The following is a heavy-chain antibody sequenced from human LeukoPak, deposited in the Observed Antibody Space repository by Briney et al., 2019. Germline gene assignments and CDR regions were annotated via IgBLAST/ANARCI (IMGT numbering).Heavy chain of an antibody. CDR2: ISGSGGST. CDR3: AKKGTYYYDSSGYQFDC. CDR1: GFTFSSYA. V-gene: IGHV3-23*01. Sequence: GGSLRLSYAASGFTFSSYAMSWVRQAPGKGLEWVSAISGSGGSTYYADSVKGRFTISRDNSKNTLYLQMNNLRAEDTAVYYCAKKGTYYYDSSGYQFDCWGQGTLVTVSS. J-gene: IGHJ4*02. D-gene: IGHD3-22*01.